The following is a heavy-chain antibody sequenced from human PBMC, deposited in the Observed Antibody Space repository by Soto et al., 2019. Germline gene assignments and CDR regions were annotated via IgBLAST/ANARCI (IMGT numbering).Heavy chain of an antibody. CDR2: ISASAGTT. CDR1: GFTFTDHA. D-gene: IGHD4-17*01. Sequence: EVQLLESGGALVQPGGSLRLSCEAFGFTFTDHAMGWVRQAPGKGLEWVSLISASAGTTYYADSVRGRFTVSRDNAKSTLYLQINSLRAEDTALYFCAKDVSGAVTPYFDSWGQGSQVTVSS. J-gene: IGHJ4*02. CDR3: AKDVSGAVTPYFDS. V-gene: IGHV3-23*01.